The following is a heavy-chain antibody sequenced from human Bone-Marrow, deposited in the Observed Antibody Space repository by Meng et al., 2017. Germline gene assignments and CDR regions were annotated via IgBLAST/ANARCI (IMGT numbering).Heavy chain of an antibody. CDR3: ATDLLYGPVDIVTTRPN. Sequence: VSVKVSCKDSGYTLTELSMHWVRQAPGKGLEWMGGFDPEDGETIYAQKFQGRVTMTEDTSTDTAYMELSSLRSEDTAVYYCATDLLYGPVDIVTTRPNWGQGTLVTVSS. D-gene: IGHD5-12*01. CDR2: FDPEDGET. J-gene: IGHJ4*02. CDR1: GYTLTELS. V-gene: IGHV1-24*01.